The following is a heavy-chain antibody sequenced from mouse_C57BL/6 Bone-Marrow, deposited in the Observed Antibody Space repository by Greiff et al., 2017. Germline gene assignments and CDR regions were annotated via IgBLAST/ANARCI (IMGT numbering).Heavy chain of an antibody. CDR2: ISSGGDYI. CDR3: TREGLGSSYWYFDV. D-gene: IGHD1-1*01. J-gene: IGHJ1*03. V-gene: IGHV5-9-1*02. Sequence: EVKLVESGEGLVKPGGSLKLSCAASGFTFSSYAMSWVRQTPEKRLEWVAYISSGGDYIYYADTVKGRFTISRDNARNTLYLQMSSLKSEDTAMYYCTREGLGSSYWYFDVWGTGTTVTVSS. CDR1: GFTFSSYA.